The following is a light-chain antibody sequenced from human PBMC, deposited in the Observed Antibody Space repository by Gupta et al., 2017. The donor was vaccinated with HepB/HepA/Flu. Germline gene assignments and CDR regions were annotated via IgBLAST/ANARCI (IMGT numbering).Light chain of an antibody. Sequence: DIQMTQSPSSLSASVGDRVTITCRASQGIGNYLAWFQQKPGEAPNFLIYAASSLQSVVPSKFSGSVSATDFTLTISSRQPEDFATYYCQHDNCYPWTFGQGTXVEI. CDR2: AAS. J-gene: IGKJ5*01. V-gene: IGKV1-16*02. CDR3: QHDNCYPWT. CDR1: QGIGNY.